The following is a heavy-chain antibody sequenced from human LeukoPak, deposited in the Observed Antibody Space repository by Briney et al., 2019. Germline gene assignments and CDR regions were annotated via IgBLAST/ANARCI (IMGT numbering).Heavy chain of an antibody. V-gene: IGHV3-7*01. Sequence: GGSLRLSCAASGFTYSLFWMSWVRQAPGKGLEWVANIKQDGSEKDYVDSVKGRFTISRDNAERSLYLQMNSLRAEDTAVYYCARGFASGDYGADWGQGTLVTVSS. CDR2: IKQDGSEK. J-gene: IGHJ4*02. D-gene: IGHD4-17*01. CDR1: GFTYSLFW. CDR3: ARGFASGDYGAD.